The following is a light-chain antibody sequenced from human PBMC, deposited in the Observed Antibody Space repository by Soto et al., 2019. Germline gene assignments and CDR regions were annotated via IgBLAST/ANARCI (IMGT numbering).Light chain of an antibody. CDR3: MQALQVPIT. Sequence: DIVMTQSPLSPSVTPVEPASISFRSSQILLHSNGYNYMDWYLQKPGQSPQLLIYFGSYRASGVPDRFSGSGSGTNFTLRISRVETDDFGIYYCMQALQVPITFGQGTRLEIK. J-gene: IGKJ5*01. V-gene: IGKV2-28*01. CDR1: QILLHSNGYNY. CDR2: FGS.